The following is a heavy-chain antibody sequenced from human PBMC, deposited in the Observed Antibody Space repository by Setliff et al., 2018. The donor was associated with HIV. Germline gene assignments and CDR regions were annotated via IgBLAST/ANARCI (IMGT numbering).Heavy chain of an antibody. CDR3: ARHSGSGYYLIDP. CDR1: GDSISSTTFY. Sequence: PSETLSLTCTVPGDSISSTTFYWVWTRQPPGKGLEWIGIINYSGTTYYNPSLKSRVTISVATSKNQFSLRLSSVTAADTAVYYCARHSGSGYYLIDPWGQGTLVTVSS. D-gene: IGHD3-22*01. CDR2: INYSGTT. J-gene: IGHJ5*02. V-gene: IGHV4-39*01.